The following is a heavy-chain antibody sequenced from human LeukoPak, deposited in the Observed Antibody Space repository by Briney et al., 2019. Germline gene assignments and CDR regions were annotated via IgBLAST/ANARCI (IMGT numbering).Heavy chain of an antibody. Sequence: SETLSLTCTVSGGSISSGGYYWSWIRQHPGKGLEWIGYIYYSGSTYYNPSLKSRVTISVDTSKNQFSLKLSSVTAADTAVYYCARAMIGKAHTKFDPWGQGTLVSVSS. D-gene: IGHD2-21*01. V-gene: IGHV4-31*03. CDR1: GGSISSGGYY. CDR2: IYYSGST. J-gene: IGHJ5*02. CDR3: ARAMIGKAHTKFDP.